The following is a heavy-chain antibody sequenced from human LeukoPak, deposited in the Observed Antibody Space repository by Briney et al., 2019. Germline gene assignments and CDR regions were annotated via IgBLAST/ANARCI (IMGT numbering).Heavy chain of an antibody. V-gene: IGHV4-59*08. D-gene: IGHD6-13*01. CDR2: IYYSGST. Sequence: PSETLSLTCTVSGGSISSYYWSWIRQPPGKGLEWIGYIYYSGSTNYNPSLKSRVTISVDTSKNQFSLKLSSVTAADTAVYYCARHRRHSSSWGSDYWGQGTLVTVSS. CDR1: GGSISSYY. CDR3: ARHRRHSSSWGSDY. J-gene: IGHJ4*02.